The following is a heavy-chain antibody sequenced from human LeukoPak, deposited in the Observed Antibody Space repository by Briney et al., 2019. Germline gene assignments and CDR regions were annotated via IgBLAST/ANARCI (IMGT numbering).Heavy chain of an antibody. V-gene: IGHV4-59*01. D-gene: IGHD2-2*01. CDR2: IYYGGST. Sequence: SETLSLTCTVSGGSISSYYWSWIRQPPGKGLEWIGYIYYGGSTNYNPSLKSRVTISVDTSKNQFSLKLSSVTAADTAVYYCASSSTPGDAFDIWGQGTMVTVSS. CDR1: GGSISSYY. CDR3: ASSSTPGDAFDI. J-gene: IGHJ3*02.